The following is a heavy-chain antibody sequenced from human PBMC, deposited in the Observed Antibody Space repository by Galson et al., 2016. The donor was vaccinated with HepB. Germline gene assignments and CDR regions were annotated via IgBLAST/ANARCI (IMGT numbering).Heavy chain of an antibody. CDR1: GYTFNNYG. Sequence: SVKVSCTASGYTFNNYGIPWVRQAPGQGLEWMACISVYNGNRYYADNFQGRVTMTTDRSPSTTYMELNSQTSDDTAVYFCAKVASSYYYYFMDVWGQGTTVTVSS. D-gene: IGHD5-12*01. V-gene: IGHV1-18*04. J-gene: IGHJ6*01. CDR3: AKVASSYYYYFMDV. CDR2: ISVYNGNR.